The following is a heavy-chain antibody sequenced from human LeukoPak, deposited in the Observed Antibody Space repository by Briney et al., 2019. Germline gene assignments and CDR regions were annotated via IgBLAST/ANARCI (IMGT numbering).Heavy chain of an antibody. V-gene: IGHV1-69*01. CDR2: IIPIFGSS. Sequence: GASVKVSCKASGGTFSSSAISWVRQAPGQGLEWLGGIIPIFGSSNYAQSFQDRVTITADESTSTAYMELSSLRSEDTAVYYCASVTTVTTKGHGAFDIXXQGTMVTVXS. CDR1: GGTFSSSA. J-gene: IGHJ3*02. D-gene: IGHD4-17*01. CDR3: ASVTTVTTKGHGAFDI.